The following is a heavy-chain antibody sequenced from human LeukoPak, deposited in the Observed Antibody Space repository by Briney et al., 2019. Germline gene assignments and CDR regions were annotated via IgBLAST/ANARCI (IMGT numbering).Heavy chain of an antibody. V-gene: IGHV4-34*01. CDR1: GGSFSGYY. Sequence: PSETLSLTGAVYGGSFSGYYWSWIRQPPGKGREWIGEINHSGSTNYNPSLKSRVTISVDTSKNQFSLKLSSVTAADTAVYHCARGQYIVVVPAARFYMDVWGKGTTVTVSS. J-gene: IGHJ6*03. D-gene: IGHD2-2*01. CDR3: ARGQYIVVVPAARFYMDV. CDR2: INHSGST.